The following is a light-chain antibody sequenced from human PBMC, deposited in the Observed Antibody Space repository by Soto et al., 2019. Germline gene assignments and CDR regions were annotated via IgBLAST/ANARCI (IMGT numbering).Light chain of an antibody. CDR3: ASWDDRLGAVI. Sequence: QSVLTQPPSASGSPGQSVTISCTGTKNDIGVYDFVSWYQHHPGKAPRLIIYEVVQRPSGVPDRFSGSKSGTSASLAISGLRSEDEAVYYCASWDDRLGAVIFGGGTKVTVL. V-gene: IGLV2-8*01. J-gene: IGLJ2*01. CDR2: EVV. CDR1: KNDIGVYDF.